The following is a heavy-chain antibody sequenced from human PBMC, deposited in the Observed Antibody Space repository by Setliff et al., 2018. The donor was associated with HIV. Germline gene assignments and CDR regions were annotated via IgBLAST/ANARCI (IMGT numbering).Heavy chain of an antibody. D-gene: IGHD3-10*01. CDR3: ARDYYGSGSYFILDY. V-gene: IGHV1-18*01. J-gene: IGHJ4*02. Sequence: ASVKVSCKASGGSFSSYGISWVRQAPGQGLEWMGWISAYNGNTHYAQKLQGRVTMTTDTSTSTAYMELRSLRSDDTAVYYRARDYYGSGSYFILDYWGPGTLVTVSS. CDR1: GGSFSSYG. CDR2: ISAYNGNT.